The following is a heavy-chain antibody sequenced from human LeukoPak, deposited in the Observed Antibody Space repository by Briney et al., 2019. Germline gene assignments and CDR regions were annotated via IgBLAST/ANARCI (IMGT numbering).Heavy chain of an antibody. CDR2: IYYSGST. J-gene: IGHJ4*02. CDR3: ARGSQYYYDSSGYLDY. V-gene: IGHV4-59*01. Sequence: SETLSLTCTVSGGSISSYYWSWIRRPPGKGLEWIGYIYYSGSTNYNPSLKSRVTISVDTSKNQFSLKLSSVTAADTAVYYCARGSQYYYDSSGYLDYWGQGTLVTVSS. CDR1: GGSISSYY. D-gene: IGHD3-22*01.